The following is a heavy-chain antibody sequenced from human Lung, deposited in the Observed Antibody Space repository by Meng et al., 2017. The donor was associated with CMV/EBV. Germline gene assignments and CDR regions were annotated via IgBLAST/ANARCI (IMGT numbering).Heavy chain of an antibody. D-gene: IGHD2/OR15-2a*01. J-gene: IGHJ4*02. CDR1: GGSIISSSYY. Sequence: SETLSLXXIVSGGSIISSSYYWGWIRQPPGKGLEWIGSIYYSGTTYYNPSLKSRITISVDTSKNQFSLKLSSVTAADTAVYYCARDLGGNFYFFGYWGQGTLVTVSS. V-gene: IGHV4-39*07. CDR2: IYYSGTT. CDR3: ARDLGGNFYFFGY.